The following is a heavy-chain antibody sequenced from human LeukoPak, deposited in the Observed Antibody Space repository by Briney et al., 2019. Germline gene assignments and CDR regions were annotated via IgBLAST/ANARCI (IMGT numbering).Heavy chain of an antibody. CDR2: MKQDGSEI. CDR3: AREMGSGYPHFDY. Sequence: GGSLRLSCAASGFTFSNYWMSWVRQAPGKGLEWVANMKQDGSEIHYVDSVKGRFTISRDNAKNSLYLQMNSLRVEDTAVYYCAREMGSGYPHFDYWGQGTLVTVSS. V-gene: IGHV3-7*01. D-gene: IGHD3-3*01. CDR1: GFTFSNYW. J-gene: IGHJ4*02.